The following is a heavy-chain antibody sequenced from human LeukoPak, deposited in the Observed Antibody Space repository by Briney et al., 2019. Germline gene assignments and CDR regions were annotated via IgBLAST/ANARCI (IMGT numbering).Heavy chain of an antibody. CDR3: ARHARGYCSGGSCYPFDY. V-gene: IGHV4-39*01. J-gene: IGHJ4*02. CDR2: IYYSGST. CDR1: GGSISTSNYY. D-gene: IGHD2-15*01. Sequence: SETLSLTCTVSGGSISTSNYYWGWIRQPPGKGLEWIGSIYYSGSTYYNPSLKSRVTISVDTSKNQFSLKLSSVTAADTAVYYCARHARGYCSGGSCYPFDYWGQGTLVTVSS.